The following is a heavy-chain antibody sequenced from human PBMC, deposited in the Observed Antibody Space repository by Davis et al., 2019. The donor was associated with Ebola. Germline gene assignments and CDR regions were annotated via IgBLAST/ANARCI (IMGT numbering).Heavy chain of an antibody. CDR1: GGTFSSYA. CDR3: ARDRGIAAAGTLFDY. Sequence: SVKVSCKASGGTFSSYAISWVRQAPGQGLEWMGGIIPILGIANYAQKFQGRVTITADKSTSTAYMELSSLRSEDTAVYYCARDRGIAAAGTLFDYWGQGTLVTVSS. V-gene: IGHV1-69*10. CDR2: IIPILGIA. J-gene: IGHJ4*02. D-gene: IGHD6-13*01.